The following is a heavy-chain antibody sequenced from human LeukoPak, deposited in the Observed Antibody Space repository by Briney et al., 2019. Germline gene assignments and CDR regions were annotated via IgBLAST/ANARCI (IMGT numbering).Heavy chain of an antibody. Sequence: PSETLSLTCAVYGGSFSGYYWSWIRQPPGKGLEWIGEINHSGSTNYNPSLKSRVTISVDTSKNQFSLKLSSVTAADTAVYYCARSRTVRYYYYGMDVWGQGTTVTVSS. CDR2: INHSGST. CDR3: ARSRTVRYYYYGMDV. CDR1: GGSFSGYY. D-gene: IGHD4-17*01. J-gene: IGHJ6*02. V-gene: IGHV4-34*01.